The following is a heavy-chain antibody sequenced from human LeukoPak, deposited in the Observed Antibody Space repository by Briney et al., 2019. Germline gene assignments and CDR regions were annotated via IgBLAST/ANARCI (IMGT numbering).Heavy chain of an antibody. CDR3: ARDQNQRGHYFDY. D-gene: IGHD2-2*01. V-gene: IGHV4-39*07. Sequence: SETLSLTCTVSGGSISSSSYYWGWIRQPPGKGLEWIGTIYYSGSTYYNPSLKSRVTISVDTSKNQFSLKLSSVTAADTAVYYCARDQNQRGHYFDYWGQGTLVTVSS. J-gene: IGHJ4*02. CDR2: IYYSGST. CDR1: GGSISSSSYY.